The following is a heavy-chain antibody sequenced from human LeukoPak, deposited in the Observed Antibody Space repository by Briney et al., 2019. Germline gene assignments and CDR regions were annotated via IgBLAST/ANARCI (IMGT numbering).Heavy chain of an antibody. CDR2: IYHSGST. CDR3: ARRVKGGYEGWFDP. V-gene: IGHV4-38-2*01. CDR1: GYSISSGYY. J-gene: IGHJ5*02. Sequence: PSETLSLTCAVSGYSISSGYYWGWIRQPPGKGLEWIGSIYHSGSTYYNPSLKSRVTISVDTSKNQFSLKLSSVTAADMAVYYCARRVKGGYEGWFDPWGQGTLVTVSS. D-gene: IGHD5-12*01.